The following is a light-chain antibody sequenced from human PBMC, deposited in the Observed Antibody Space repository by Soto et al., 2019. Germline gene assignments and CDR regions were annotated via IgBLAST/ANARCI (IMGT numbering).Light chain of an antibody. V-gene: IGKV1-5*03. Sequence: IWMTQSPSLLSASTGDRVTISCRASQIINNWLAWYQQKPGKAPKLLIYRASNLVNGVPSRFSGSGSGTEFTLTISSLQPDDFSISYGQQYETYSGTFGPVTKVDL. J-gene: IGKJ3*01. CDR2: RAS. CDR3: QQYETYSGT. CDR1: QIINNW.